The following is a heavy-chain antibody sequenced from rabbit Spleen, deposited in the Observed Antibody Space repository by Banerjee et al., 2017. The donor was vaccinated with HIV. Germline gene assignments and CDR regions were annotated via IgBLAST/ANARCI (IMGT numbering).Heavy chain of an antibody. V-gene: IGHV1S45*01. J-gene: IGHJ4*01. D-gene: IGHD2-1*01. CDR3: ARDLVDNDYYFDL. CDR1: GFSFSSTYW. Sequence: QEQLVESGGGLVQPEGSLTLTCTASGFSFSSTYWMCWVRQAPGKGLEWIACIYTGSSGKTRYATWVNGRLTITRSTSLNTVTLQLSSLTAADTATYFCARDLVDNDYYFDLWGPGTLVTVS. CDR2: IYTGSSGKT.